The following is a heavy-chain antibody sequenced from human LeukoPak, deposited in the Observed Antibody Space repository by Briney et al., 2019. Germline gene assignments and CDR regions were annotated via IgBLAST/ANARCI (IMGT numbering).Heavy chain of an antibody. CDR1: GFTFDDYG. J-gene: IGHJ4*02. D-gene: IGHD2-15*01. CDR2: INWNGGST. CDR3: ARASMVESPDY. Sequence: GGSLRLSYAASGFTFDDYGMSWVRQAPGKGLEWVSGINWNGGSTGYADSVKGRFTISRDSAKNSLYLQMSSLRAEDTALYYCARASMVESPDYWGQGTLVTVSS. V-gene: IGHV3-20*03.